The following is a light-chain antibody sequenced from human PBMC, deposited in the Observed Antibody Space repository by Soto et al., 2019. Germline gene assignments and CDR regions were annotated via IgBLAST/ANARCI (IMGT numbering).Light chain of an antibody. CDR1: QSVSSN. CDR3: HQYNNRPPYT. CDR2: GAS. J-gene: IGKJ2*01. Sequence: EIVMTQSPATLSVSPGESATLSCRASQSVSSNLAWYQQKPGQAPRLLIHGASTRATGIPARFSGSGSGTEFTLTLSSLQPEDFAVYYCHQYNNRPPYTFGQGTKLEIK. V-gene: IGKV3D-15*01.